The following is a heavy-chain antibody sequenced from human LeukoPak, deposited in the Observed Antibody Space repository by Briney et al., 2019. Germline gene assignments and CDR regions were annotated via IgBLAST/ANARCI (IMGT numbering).Heavy chain of an antibody. V-gene: IGHV1-69*13. J-gene: IGHJ4*02. CDR2: IIPIFGTA. CDR1: GGTFSSYA. D-gene: IGHD3-3*01. Sequence: GASVKVSCKASGGTFSSYAISWVRQAHGQGLEWMGGIIPIFGTANYAQKFQGRVTITADESTSTAYMELSSLRSEDTAVYYCASLWSGYYDYWGQGTLVTVSS. CDR3: ASLWSGYYDY.